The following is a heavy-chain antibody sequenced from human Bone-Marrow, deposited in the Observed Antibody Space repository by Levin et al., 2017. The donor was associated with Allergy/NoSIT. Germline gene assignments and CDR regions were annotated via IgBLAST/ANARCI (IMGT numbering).Heavy chain of an antibody. D-gene: IGHD1-26*01. CDR1: GGTFSSYA. CDR2: IIPIFGTA. V-gene: IGHV1-69*13. CDR3: ARDTYYPHYYYYGMDV. Sequence: ASVKVSCKASGGTFSSYAISWVRQAPGQGLEWMGGIIPIFGTANYAQKFQGRVTITADESASTAYMELSSLRSEDTAVYYCARDTYYPHYYYYGMDVWGQGTTVTVSS. J-gene: IGHJ6*02.